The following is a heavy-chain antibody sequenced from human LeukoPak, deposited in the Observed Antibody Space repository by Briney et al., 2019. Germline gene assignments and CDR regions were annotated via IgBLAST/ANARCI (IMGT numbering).Heavy chain of an antibody. CDR1: GGSFSDYY. J-gene: IGHJ4*02. V-gene: IGHV4-34*01. Sequence: SETLSLTCAVYGGSFSDYYWSWIRQPPGEGLEWIGEINHSGSTNYNPSLKSRVTISVDTSKNQFSLKLSPVTAADTAVYYCARVSSSSSEFNYWGQGTLVTVSS. CDR2: INHSGST. CDR3: ARVSSSSSEFNY. D-gene: IGHD6-6*01.